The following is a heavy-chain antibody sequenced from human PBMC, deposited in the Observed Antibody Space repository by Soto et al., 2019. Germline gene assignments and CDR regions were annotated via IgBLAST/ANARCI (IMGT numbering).Heavy chain of an antibody. CDR1: GGSFSGYY. Sequence: QVQLQQWGAGLLKPSETLSLTCAVYGGSFSGYYWSWIRQPPGKGLEWIGEINHSGSTNYNPSLKSRVTISVDTSKNRFSLKLSSVTAADTAVYYCARICTRGSCPYYYYYYMDVWGKGTTVTVSS. CDR3: ARICTRGSCPYYYYYYMDV. D-gene: IGHD2-15*01. CDR2: INHSGST. J-gene: IGHJ6*03. V-gene: IGHV4-34*01.